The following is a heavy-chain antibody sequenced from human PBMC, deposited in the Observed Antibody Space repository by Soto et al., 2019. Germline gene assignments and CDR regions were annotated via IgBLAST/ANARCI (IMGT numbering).Heavy chain of an antibody. Sequence: LRLSCAASGFAFSHYTMHWVRQAPGKGLEWVAAISYDGNKKNYTDSAKGRFTISRDNSMNTLFLQMNSLRTEDTAVYFCARAAVAGFYYYGMNVWGQGTPVTVSS. CDR3: ARAAVAGFYYYGMNV. CDR2: ISYDGNKK. D-gene: IGHD6-19*01. J-gene: IGHJ6*02. CDR1: GFAFSHYT. V-gene: IGHV3-30-3*01.